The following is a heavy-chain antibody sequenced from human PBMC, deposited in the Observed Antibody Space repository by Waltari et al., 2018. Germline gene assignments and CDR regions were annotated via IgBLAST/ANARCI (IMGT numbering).Heavy chain of an antibody. V-gene: IGHV4-4*07. CDR3: ARYSGSGGYYFDY. CDR1: GGSISSHY. J-gene: IGHJ4*02. D-gene: IGHD6-13*01. Sequence: QLQLQESGPGLVKPSETLSLTCAVSGGSISSHYWSWIRQPPGKGLEWIGRISGSDGSTDYNPSLKSRVTISTDTSKNQFSLKLSSVTAADTAVFYCARYSGSGGYYFDYWGQGVLVTVSS. CDR2: ISGSDGST.